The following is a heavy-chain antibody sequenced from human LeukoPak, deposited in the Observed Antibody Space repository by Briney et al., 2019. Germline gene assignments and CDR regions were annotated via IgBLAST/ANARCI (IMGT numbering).Heavy chain of an antibody. V-gene: IGHV3-33*01. D-gene: IGHD6-19*01. Sequence: GGSLRLSCAASGFTFSSYGMHWVRQAPGKGLEWVAVIWYDGSNKYYADSVKGRFTISRDNSKNTLYLQMNSLRAEDTAVYYCARDSSGWRQSDYWGQGTLVTVSS. CDR3: ARDSSGWRQSDY. J-gene: IGHJ4*02. CDR2: IWYDGSNK. CDR1: GFTFSSYG.